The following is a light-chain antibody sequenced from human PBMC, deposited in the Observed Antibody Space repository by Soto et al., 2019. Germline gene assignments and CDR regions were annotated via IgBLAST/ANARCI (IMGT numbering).Light chain of an antibody. CDR2: DAS. J-gene: IGKJ1*01. V-gene: IGKV1-5*01. CDR1: QSVSVW. CDR3: QQYNGYCTWT. Sequence: DIQLTQSPSTLSASVGDRITLTCRASQSVSVWLAWYQQIPGKAPKILIFDASRLATGVPSRFSGSGSGTEFSLPISGLQADDFAAYYCQQYNGYCTWTFGQGTRVETK.